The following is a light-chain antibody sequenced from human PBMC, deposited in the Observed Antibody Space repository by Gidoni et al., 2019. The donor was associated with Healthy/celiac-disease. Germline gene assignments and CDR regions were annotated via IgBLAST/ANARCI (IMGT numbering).Light chain of an antibody. CDR2: DAS. CDR1: QSISSW. Sequence: DIQIAQFPSPLSASVGDRVTITCRASQSISSWLAWYQQKPGKAPKLLIYDASSLESGVPSRFSGSGSGTEFTLTISSLQPDDFATYYCQQYNSYSWTFGQGTKVEIK. V-gene: IGKV1-5*01. J-gene: IGKJ1*01. CDR3: QQYNSYSWT.